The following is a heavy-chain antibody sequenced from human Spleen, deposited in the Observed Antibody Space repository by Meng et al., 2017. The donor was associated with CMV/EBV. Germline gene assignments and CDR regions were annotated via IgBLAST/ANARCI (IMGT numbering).Heavy chain of an antibody. CDR1: EFTFSNYW. J-gene: IGHJ4*02. D-gene: IGHD7-27*01. CDR3: GRDLTGEGDR. CDR2: INTDGTFT. Sequence: ELQLVESGGGSVQPGGSLRLSCADSEFTFSNYWFHWVRQIPGEGLVWVSRINTDGTFTSYADSVKGRFTIYRDNARNTLYLEMNNLRVDDSAVYYCGRDLTGEGDRWGQGTLVTVSS. V-gene: IGHV3-74*03.